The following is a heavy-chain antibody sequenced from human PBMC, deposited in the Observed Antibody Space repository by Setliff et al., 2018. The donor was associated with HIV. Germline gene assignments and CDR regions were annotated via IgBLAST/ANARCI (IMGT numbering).Heavy chain of an antibody. CDR1: GGSISSYY. CDR2: IYYSGST. V-gene: IGHV4-59*01. Sequence: PSETLSLTCTVSGGSISSYYWSWIRQPPGKGLEWIGYIYYSGSTNYNPSPKSRVTISVDTSKNQFSLKLSSVTAADTAVYYCARDRVGGNYYYMDVWGKGTTVTVSS. CDR3: ARDRVGGNYYYMDV. J-gene: IGHJ6*03. D-gene: IGHD1-26*01.